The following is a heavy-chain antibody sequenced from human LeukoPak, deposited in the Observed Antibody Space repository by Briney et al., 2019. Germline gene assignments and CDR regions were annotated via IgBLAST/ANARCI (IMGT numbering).Heavy chain of an antibody. V-gene: IGHV4-39*07. D-gene: IGHD4-11*01. Sequence: SETLSLTCTVSGGSISSSSYYWGWIRQPPGKGLEWIGSIYHSGSTYYNPSLKSRVTISVDTSKNQFSLKLSSVTAADTAVYYCARSEINDYSRYWGQGILVIVSS. CDR2: IYHSGST. J-gene: IGHJ4*02. CDR3: ARSEINDYSRY. CDR1: GGSISSSSYY.